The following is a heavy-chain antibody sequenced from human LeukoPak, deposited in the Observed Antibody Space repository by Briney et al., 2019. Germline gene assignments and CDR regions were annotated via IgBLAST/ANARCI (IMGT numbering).Heavy chain of an antibody. CDR3: AKQYTYGATDY. J-gene: IGHJ4*02. CDR1: GGSISSSNYY. Sequence: PSETLSLTCTVSGGSISSSNYYWGWTRQPPGEGLEWIGNIYYSGSTHYNPSLKSRLTISVDTSKNQFSLNLSSVTAADTAVYYCAKQYTYGATDYWGQGTLVTVSS. D-gene: IGHD5-18*01. V-gene: IGHV4-39*01. CDR2: IYYSGST.